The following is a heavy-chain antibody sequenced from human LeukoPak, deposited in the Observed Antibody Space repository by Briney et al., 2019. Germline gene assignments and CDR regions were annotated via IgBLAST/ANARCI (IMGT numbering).Heavy chain of an antibody. CDR1: GGSISSYY. J-gene: IGHJ4*02. CDR3: ARYQPHFRHFDY. Sequence: SETLSLTCTVSGGSISSYYWSWIRQPPGKGLEWIGYIYTSGSTNYNPSLKSQVTISVDTSKNQFSLKLSSVTAADTAVYYCARYQPHFRHFDYWGQGTLVTVSS. CDR2: IYTSGST. V-gene: IGHV4-4*09. D-gene: IGHD2-2*01.